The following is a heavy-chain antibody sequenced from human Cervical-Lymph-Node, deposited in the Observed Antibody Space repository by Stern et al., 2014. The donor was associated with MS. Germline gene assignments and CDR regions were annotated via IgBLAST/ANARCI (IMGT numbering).Heavy chain of an antibody. J-gene: IGHJ6*02. D-gene: IGHD6-19*01. V-gene: IGHV1-46*01. CDR1: GYTFTSYY. CDR2: INPSGGST. Sequence: QVQLVQSGAEVKTPGASAKLSCKASGYTFTSYYIHWVLQAPGLGLAWMGIINPSGGSTSYAQKFQGRVTMTRDTSTSTVYMELSSLRSEDTAVYYCAREVAGHRLGMMDVWGQGTSVTVSS. CDR3: AREVAGHRLGMMDV.